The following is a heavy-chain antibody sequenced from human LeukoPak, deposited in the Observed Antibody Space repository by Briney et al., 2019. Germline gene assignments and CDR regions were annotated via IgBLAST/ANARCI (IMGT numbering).Heavy chain of an antibody. J-gene: IGHJ3*02. CDR2: IYPGDSDT. D-gene: IGHD4-23*01. CDR3: ARQLDYGGFGAFGI. Sequence: TPGESLKISCKGSGHSFTNYWIGWVRQMPGKGLEWMGIIYPGDSDTRYSPSFQGQVTISADKSITTTYLQWNSLKASDTAIYYCARQLDYGGFGAFGIWGQGTMVTVSS. CDR1: GHSFTNYW. V-gene: IGHV5-51*01.